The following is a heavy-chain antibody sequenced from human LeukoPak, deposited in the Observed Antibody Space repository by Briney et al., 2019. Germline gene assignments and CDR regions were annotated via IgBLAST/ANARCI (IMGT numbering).Heavy chain of an antibody. CDR3: AKSNGYGLVDI. D-gene: IGHD3-10*01. Sequence: ASVKVSCKTSGYTFTGYYMHWVRQATGQGLEWMGWMNPNSGNAGYAQKFQGRVTITRNTSISTAYMELSSLRSEDTAVYYCAKSNGYGLVDIWGQGTMVTVSS. V-gene: IGHV1-8*03. J-gene: IGHJ3*02. CDR2: MNPNSGNA. CDR1: GYTFTGYY.